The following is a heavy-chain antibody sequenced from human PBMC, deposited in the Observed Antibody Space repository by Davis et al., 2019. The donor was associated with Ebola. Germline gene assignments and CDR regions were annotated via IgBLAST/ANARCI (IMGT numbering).Heavy chain of an antibody. V-gene: IGHV3-74*01. CDR2: INSDGSST. CDR1: GFTFSNYW. D-gene: IGHD6-13*01. CDR3: TRGGGPIAAAGTDY. J-gene: IGHJ4*02. Sequence: GESLKISCAASGFTFSNYWMHWVRQAPGKGLVWVSRINSDGSSTSYADSVKGRFTISRDNAKNTVYLQMNMLRAEDTAVYYCTRGGGPIAAAGTDYWGQGTLVTVSS.